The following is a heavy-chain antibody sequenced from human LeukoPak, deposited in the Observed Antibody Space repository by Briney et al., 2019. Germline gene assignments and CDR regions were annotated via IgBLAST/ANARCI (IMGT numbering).Heavy chain of an antibody. CDR2: ISGDGGTT. D-gene: IGHD6-13*01. CDR3: AKKSGAPANFDY. V-gene: IGHV3-43*02. J-gene: IGHJ4*02. Sequence: GGSLRLSCGASGFTFDDHPMHWVRQVPGMGLEWVSLISGDGGTTSYADSVKGRFTISRDNSKNSLYLQMNSLRTEDTALYYCAKKSGAPANFDYRGQGTLVTVSS. CDR1: GFTFDDHP.